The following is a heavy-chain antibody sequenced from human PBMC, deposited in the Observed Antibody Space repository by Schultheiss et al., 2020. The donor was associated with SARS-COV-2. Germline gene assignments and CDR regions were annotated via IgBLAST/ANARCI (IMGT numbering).Heavy chain of an antibody. V-gene: IGHV4-31*03. CDR2: IYYSGST. J-gene: IGHJ4*02. CDR3: ARLFQGQWLVPYYFDY. CDR1: GGSVSSGGYY. Sequence: SQTLSLTCTVSGGSVSSGGYYWSWIRQHPGKGLEWIGYIYYSGSTYYNPSLKSRVTISVDTSKNQFSLKLSSVTAADTAVYYCARLFQGQWLVPYYFDYWGQGTLVTVSS. D-gene: IGHD6-19*01.